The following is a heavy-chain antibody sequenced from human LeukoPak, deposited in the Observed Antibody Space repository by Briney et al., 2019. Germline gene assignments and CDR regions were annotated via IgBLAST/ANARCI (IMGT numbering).Heavy chain of an antibody. J-gene: IGHJ4*02. CDR2: INGDGSGT. V-gene: IGHV3-74*01. D-gene: IGHD3-10*01. CDR3: ARAPRELTGPH. Sequence: GGSLRLSCAASGFTFNKYVVHWVRQAPGKGLVWVSRINGDGSGTSYADSVKGRFTISRGNAKNTLYLQMNSLRAEDTAVYYCARAPRELTGPHWGQGTLVTVSS. CDR1: GFTFNKYV.